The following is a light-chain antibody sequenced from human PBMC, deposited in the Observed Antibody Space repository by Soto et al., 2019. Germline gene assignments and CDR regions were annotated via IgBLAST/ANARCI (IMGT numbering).Light chain of an antibody. CDR2: EGS. Sequence: QSVLTQPASVSGSPGQSITISCTGTSSDVVSYNLVSWYQQHPGKAPKLMIYEGSKRPSGVSNRFSGSKSGNTASLTISGLQAEDEADYYCCSYAGSSTYVFGTGTKV. J-gene: IGLJ1*01. CDR3: CSYAGSSTYV. V-gene: IGLV2-23*01. CDR1: SSDVVSYNL.